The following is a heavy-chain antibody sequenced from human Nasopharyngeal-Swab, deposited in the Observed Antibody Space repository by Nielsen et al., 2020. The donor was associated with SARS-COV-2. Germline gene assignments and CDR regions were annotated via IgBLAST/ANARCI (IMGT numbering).Heavy chain of an antibody. V-gene: IGHV3-53*04. D-gene: IGHD1-26*01. Sequence: GESLKISCAASGFTVSSNYMSWVRQAPGKGLEWVSVIYSGGGTYYADSVKGRFTISRHNSKNTLYLQMNSLRAEDTAVYYCASINATYSGSYLDYWGQGTLVTVSS. J-gene: IGHJ4*02. CDR1: GFTVSSNY. CDR2: IYSGGGT. CDR3: ASINATYSGSYLDY.